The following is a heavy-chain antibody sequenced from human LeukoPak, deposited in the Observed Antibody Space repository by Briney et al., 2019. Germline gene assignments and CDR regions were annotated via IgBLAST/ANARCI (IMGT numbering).Heavy chain of an antibody. Sequence: GGSLRLSCAVSGFTFNKNAMSWVRQAPGKGLEWLSSLGDDGASTFYAHSVKGRFTISRDDSKSTLFLQMDSLTAEGRAVYFFSKGGGWLPHCAFGVGGQGTMVTVSS. D-gene: IGHD3-22*01. J-gene: IGHJ3*01. V-gene: IGHV3-23*01. CDR3: SKGGGWLPHCAFGV. CDR2: LGDDGAST. CDR1: GFTFNKNA.